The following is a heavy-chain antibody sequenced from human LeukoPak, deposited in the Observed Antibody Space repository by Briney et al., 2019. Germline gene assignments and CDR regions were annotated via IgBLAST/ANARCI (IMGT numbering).Heavy chain of an antibody. Sequence: ASVTVSCKASGYSFTVYYMHWVRQAPGQGLEWMGWITPNSGDTNYAQKFQGRVTLTRDTSINTAYMELSRLTSDDTAVYFCAREQGGMSAFDIWGQGTKVTVSS. D-gene: IGHD6-25*01. CDR1: GYSFTVYY. CDR2: ITPNSGDT. V-gene: IGHV1-2*02. CDR3: AREQGGMSAFDI. J-gene: IGHJ3*02.